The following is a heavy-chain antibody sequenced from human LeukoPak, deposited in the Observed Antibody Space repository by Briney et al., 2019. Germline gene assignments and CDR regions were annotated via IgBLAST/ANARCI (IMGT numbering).Heavy chain of an antibody. Sequence: SETLSLTCTVSGGSVSSYYWSWIRRPPGRGLEWIAYLSHSGSSDSNPSLTSRVTTLVDTSKNQFSLKLTSVTAADTAVYYCARAAIAPAGTGLDYWGQGTLVTVSS. CDR3: ARAAIAPAGTGLDY. J-gene: IGHJ4*02. CDR1: GGSVSSYY. D-gene: IGHD6-13*01. V-gene: IGHV4-59*02. CDR2: LSHSGSS.